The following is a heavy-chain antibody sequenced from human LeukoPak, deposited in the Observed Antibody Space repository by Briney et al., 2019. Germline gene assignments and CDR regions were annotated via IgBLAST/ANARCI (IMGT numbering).Heavy chain of an antibody. CDR1: EYTFTSYS. Sequence: ASVKVSCKASEYTFTSYSMNWVRQAPGQGLEWMGWINTKTGNPAYAQGFTGRFVFSLDTSVSTAYLQISSLKVEDTAVYYCAQDTSTDVFNYWGQGTLVTVSS. D-gene: IGHD5-18*01. V-gene: IGHV7-4-1*02. CDR2: INTKTGNP. CDR3: AQDTSTDVFNY. J-gene: IGHJ4*02.